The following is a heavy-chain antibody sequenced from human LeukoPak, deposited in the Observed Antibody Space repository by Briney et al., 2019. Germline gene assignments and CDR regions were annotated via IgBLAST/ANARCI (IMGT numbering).Heavy chain of an antibody. Sequence: GGSLRLSCAASGFTFSSYGMHWVRQAPGKGLEWVAFIRHDGSNKYYADSVKGRFTISRDNSKNTLYLQMNSLRAEDTAVYYCAKDRFYSSGWYRGYYMDVWGKGTTVTVSS. CDR1: GFTFSSYG. CDR2: IRHDGSNK. J-gene: IGHJ6*03. CDR3: AKDRFYSSGWYRGYYMDV. D-gene: IGHD6-19*01. V-gene: IGHV3-30*02.